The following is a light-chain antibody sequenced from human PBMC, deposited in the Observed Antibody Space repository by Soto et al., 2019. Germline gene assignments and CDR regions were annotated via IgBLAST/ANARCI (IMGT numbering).Light chain of an antibody. CDR3: QHRSNWPPT. J-gene: IGKJ4*01. Sequence: EIVLTPYPGTLSLSPGERATPSCRASQSVSSYLVWYQQKPGQAPRLLIYDASNRATGIPARFSGSGSGTDFTLTISSLEPEDFAVYYCQHRSNWPPTFGGGTKVDI. CDR2: DAS. CDR1: QSVSSY. V-gene: IGKV3-11*01.